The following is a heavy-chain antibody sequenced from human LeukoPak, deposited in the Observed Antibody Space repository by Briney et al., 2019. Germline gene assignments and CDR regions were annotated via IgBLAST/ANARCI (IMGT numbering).Heavy chain of an antibody. CDR2: ISGSGSGSST. Sequence: GGSLRLSCAASGFTFSSSAMSWVRQAPGKGLEWVSTISGSGSGSSTYYADSVKGRFTISRDNSTNTLYLQMNSLRAEDTAVYYCARYLLRVTYYFDYWGQGTLVTVSS. CDR3: ARYLLRVTYYFDY. CDR1: GFTFSSSA. V-gene: IGHV3-23*01. J-gene: IGHJ4*02. D-gene: IGHD2-21*02.